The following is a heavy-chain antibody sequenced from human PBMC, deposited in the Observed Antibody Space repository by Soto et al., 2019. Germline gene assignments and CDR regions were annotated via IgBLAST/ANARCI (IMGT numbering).Heavy chain of an antibody. J-gene: IGHJ4*02. V-gene: IGHV3-23*01. CDR1: GFTFSSYA. Sequence: EVQLLESGGGLVQPGGSLRLSCAASGFTFSSYAMSWVRQAPGKGLEWDSAISGSGITTYYADSVKGRFTISRDNSKNTLYLQMNSLRAEDTAVYYCAKRGGVAAGTGYFDYWGQGTLVTVSS. CDR3: AKRGGVAAGTGYFDY. D-gene: IGHD6-13*01. CDR2: ISGSGITT.